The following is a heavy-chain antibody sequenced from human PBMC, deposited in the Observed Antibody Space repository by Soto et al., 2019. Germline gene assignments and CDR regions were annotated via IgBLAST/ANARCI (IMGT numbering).Heavy chain of an antibody. D-gene: IGHD3-22*01. J-gene: IGHJ6*02. V-gene: IGHV3-30-3*01. Sequence: GGSLRLSCAASGFTFSSYAMHWVRQAPGKGLEWVAVISYDGSNKYYADSVKGRFTISRDNSKNTLYLQMNSLRAEETAVYYCARVGVTPGLYYYYYGMDVWGQGTTVTVSS. CDR1: GFTFSSYA. CDR2: ISYDGSNK. CDR3: ARVGVTPGLYYYYYGMDV.